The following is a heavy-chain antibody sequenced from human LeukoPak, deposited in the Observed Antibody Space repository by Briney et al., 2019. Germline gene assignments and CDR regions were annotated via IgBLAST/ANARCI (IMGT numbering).Heavy chain of an antibody. CDR2: ISWNSGSI. CDR3: AKDMGQQLVGWFDP. Sequence: PGGSLRLSCAASGFTFDDYAMHWVRQAPGKGLEWVSGISWNSGSIGYADSVKGRFTISRDNAKNSLYLQMNSLRAEDTALYYCAKDMGQQLVGWFDPWGQGTLVTVSS. CDR1: GFTFDDYA. D-gene: IGHD6-13*01. J-gene: IGHJ5*02. V-gene: IGHV3-9*01.